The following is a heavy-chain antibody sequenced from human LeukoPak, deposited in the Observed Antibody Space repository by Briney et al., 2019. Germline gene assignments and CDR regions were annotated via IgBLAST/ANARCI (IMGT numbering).Heavy chain of an antibody. J-gene: IGHJ3*02. V-gene: IGHV3-48*01. D-gene: IGHD3-3*01. Sequence: GGSLRLSCAASGFTFSSYSMNWVRQAPGKGLEWVSYISSSSSTIYYADSVKGRFTISRDNAKNSLYLQMNSLRAEDTAVYYCARVPPYGFWSGYYPDAFDIWGQGTMVTVSS. CDR1: GFTFSSYS. CDR2: ISSSSSTI. CDR3: ARVPPYGFWSGYYPDAFDI.